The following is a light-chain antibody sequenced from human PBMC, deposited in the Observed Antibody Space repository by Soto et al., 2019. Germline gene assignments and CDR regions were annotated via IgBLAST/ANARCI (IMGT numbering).Light chain of an antibody. CDR1: QSVSSY. CDR2: DAS. V-gene: IGKV3-11*01. CDR3: QQRSNWLDT. J-gene: IGKJ2*01. Sequence: EIVLTQSPATLSLSPGERATLSCRASQSVSSYLAWYQQKPGQPPRLLIYDASNRATGIPARFSGSGSGTEFTLTISSLEPEDFAVYHCQQRSNWLDTFGQGTKLEIK.